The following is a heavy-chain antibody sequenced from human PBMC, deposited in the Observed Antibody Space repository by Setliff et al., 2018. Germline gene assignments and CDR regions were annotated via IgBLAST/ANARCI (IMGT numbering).Heavy chain of an antibody. D-gene: IGHD2-2*01. CDR2: ISA. Sequence: ASVKVSCKASGYTFTTYGISWLRQAPGQGLEWMGWISAYAQKFQGRVTMTTDTSTSTAYMELRSLRSDDTAVYYCARGPLDFVVVPAAAKFDYWGQGTLVTVSS. J-gene: IGHJ4*02. V-gene: IGHV1-18*01. CDR3: ARGPLDFVVVPAAAKFDY. CDR1: GYTFTTYG.